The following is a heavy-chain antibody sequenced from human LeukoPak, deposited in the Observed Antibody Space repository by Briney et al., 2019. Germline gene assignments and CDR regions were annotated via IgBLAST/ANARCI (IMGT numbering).Heavy chain of an antibody. V-gene: IGHV4-4*02. D-gene: IGHD1-26*01. Sequence: SGTLSLTCAVSGASISSSNWWSWVRQPPGKGLEWIGEVSHSGSTNYNPSLKSRLTISVDRSNNQFSLKLGSVTAADSAVYYCARVAGATGGAYYYYYMDVWGKGTTVTISS. CDR2: VSHSGST. J-gene: IGHJ6*03. CDR1: GASISSSNW. CDR3: ARVAGATGGAYYYYYMDV.